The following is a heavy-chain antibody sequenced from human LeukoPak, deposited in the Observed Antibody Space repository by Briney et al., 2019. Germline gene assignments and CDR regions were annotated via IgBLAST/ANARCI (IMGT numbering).Heavy chain of an antibody. CDR3: ARDWSDFDY. J-gene: IGHJ4*02. CDR1: GLTFSSHA. Sequence: PGGSLRLSCAASGLTFSSHAMHWVRQAPGKGLEWVAVISHDGSDKHYTDSVKGRFTISRDNSKNTLYLQMNSLRAEDTAVYYCARDWSDFDYWGQGTLVTVSS. CDR2: ISHDGSDK. V-gene: IGHV3-30-3*01.